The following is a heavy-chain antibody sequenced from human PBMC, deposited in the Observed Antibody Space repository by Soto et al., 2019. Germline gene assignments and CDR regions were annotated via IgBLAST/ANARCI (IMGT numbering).Heavy chain of an antibody. D-gene: IGHD5-12*01. CDR1: GFTFSNYW. CDR3: ARDKSGPADY. V-gene: IGHV3-74*01. CDR2: VISDGSSK. J-gene: IGHJ4*02. Sequence: PGGSLRLSXAASGFTFSNYWMHWVRQAPGKGLVWVSNVISDGSSKNYADSVKGRFIVSRDNAKNTLYLQMNSLRAEDTAVYYCARDKSGPADYWGQGTLVTVSS.